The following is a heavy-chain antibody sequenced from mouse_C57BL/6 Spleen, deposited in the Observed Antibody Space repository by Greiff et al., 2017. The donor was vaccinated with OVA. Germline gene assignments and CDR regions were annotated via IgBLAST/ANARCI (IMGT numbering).Heavy chain of an antibody. CDR1: GYTFTSHW. Sequence: QVQLQQPGAELVKPGASVKMSCKASGYTFTSHWITWVKQRPGQGLEWIGDSYPGSGSTNYNEKFKSKATLTVDTSSSTSDKQLSSLTSEDSAVYYCARYPHYYGSIRYFDVWGTGTTVTVAS. J-gene: IGHJ1*03. CDR2: SYPGSGST. D-gene: IGHD1-1*01. CDR3: ARYPHYYGSIRYFDV. V-gene: IGHV1-55*01.